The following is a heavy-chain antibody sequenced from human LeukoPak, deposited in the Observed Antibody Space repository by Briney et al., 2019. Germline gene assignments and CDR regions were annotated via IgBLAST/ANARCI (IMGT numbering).Heavy chain of an antibody. CDR2: ISYSGST. CDR1: SDSISSSRFY. J-gene: IGHJ6*02. Sequence: PSETLSLTCTVSSDSISSSRFYGGWLRQPPGRGLEWIATISYSGSTYYNPSLRSRVTMSIDTSKNQFSLKLSSVTAADTAVYYCASLLSGFISSWCPDYYYGVDVWGQGTTVSVSS. V-gene: IGHV4-39*01. D-gene: IGHD6-13*01. CDR3: ASLLSGFISSWCPDYYYGVDV.